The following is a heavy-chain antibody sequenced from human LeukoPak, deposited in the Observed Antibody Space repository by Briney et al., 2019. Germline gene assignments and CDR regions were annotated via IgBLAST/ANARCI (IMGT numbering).Heavy chain of an antibody. Sequence: GGSLRLSCTASGFTFSSYSMNWVRQAPGKGLEWASSIGRSSSYIYYADSVKGRFTISRDNAKNSLYLQMNSLKAEDTAVYYCARDDPTGPGGYWGQGTLVTVSS. CDR3: ARDDPTGPGGY. CDR1: GFTFSSYS. V-gene: IGHV3-21*06. D-gene: IGHD4-17*01. CDR2: IGRSSSYI. J-gene: IGHJ4*02.